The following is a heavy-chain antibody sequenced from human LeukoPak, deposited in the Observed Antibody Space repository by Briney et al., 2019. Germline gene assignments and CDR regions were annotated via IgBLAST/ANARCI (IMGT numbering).Heavy chain of an antibody. D-gene: IGHD6-19*01. CDR1: GFTFSDYY. Sequence: GGSLRLSCAASGFTFSDYYMGWIRQAPGKGLEWVSYISSSGSTIYYADSVKGRFTISRDNAKNSLYLQMNSLRAEDTAVYYCARDSRDSSGYSDYWGQGTLVTVSS. J-gene: IGHJ4*02. CDR3: ARDSRDSSGYSDY. CDR2: ISSSGSTI. V-gene: IGHV3-11*01.